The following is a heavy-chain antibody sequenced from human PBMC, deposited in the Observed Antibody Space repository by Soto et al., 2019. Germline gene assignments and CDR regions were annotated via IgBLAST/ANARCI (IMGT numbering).Heavy chain of an antibody. CDR3: ARLGDLAAAGIV. J-gene: IGHJ6*01. Sequence: PSQTLSLTCSISGNSVSTNIAAWNWIRQSPSRGLEWLGRTYYRSKWYNEYAVYVKSRITINADTSKNQISLQLNSVTPEDTGVYYCARLGDLAAAGIVWGQGTTVTVSS. D-gene: IGHD6-13*01. CDR1: GNSVSTNIAA. CDR2: TYYRSKWYN. V-gene: IGHV6-1*01.